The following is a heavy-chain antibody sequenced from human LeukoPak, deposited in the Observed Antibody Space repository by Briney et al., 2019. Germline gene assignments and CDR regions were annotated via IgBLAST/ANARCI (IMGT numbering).Heavy chain of an antibody. J-gene: IGHJ3*02. CDR1: GGSISSYY. V-gene: IGHV4-59*01. CDR2: IYYSGST. D-gene: IGHD3-3*01. Sequence: SETLSLTCTVSGGSISSYYWSWIRQPPGKGLEWIGYIYYSGSTNYNPSLKSRVTISVDTSKNQFSLKLSSVTAADTAVYYCARDLEIFGVVHAFDIWGQGTMVTVSS. CDR3: ARDLEIFGVVHAFDI.